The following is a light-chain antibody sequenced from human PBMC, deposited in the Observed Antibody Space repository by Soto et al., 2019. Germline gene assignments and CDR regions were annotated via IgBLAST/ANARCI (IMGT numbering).Light chain of an antibody. J-gene: IGKJ1*01. CDR2: GAS. V-gene: IGKV3-20*01. Sequence: EIVLTQSPGTLSLSPGERATLSCRASQSVVSDYSAWYQQKPGQAPRLLIYGASTRATGIPDRFSGSGSGTDFTLTISRLEPEDFAVYYCHQYGDSPTFGQGTKVEI. CDR3: HQYGDSPT. CDR1: QSVVSDY.